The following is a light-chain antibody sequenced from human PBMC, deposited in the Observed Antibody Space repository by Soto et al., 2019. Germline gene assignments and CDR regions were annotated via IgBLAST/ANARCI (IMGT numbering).Light chain of an antibody. Sequence: DIQMTQSPTSLSASVGDRVPITCRASQDIRNFVAWYQQKPGKAPKLLIYAASTLQSGVPSRFSGSGSGTDFTLTINSLQPEYVATYSCQKYSSVPVFGPGTKVEIK. CDR2: AAS. V-gene: IGKV1-27*01. CDR1: QDIRNF. CDR3: QKYSSVPV. J-gene: IGKJ3*01.